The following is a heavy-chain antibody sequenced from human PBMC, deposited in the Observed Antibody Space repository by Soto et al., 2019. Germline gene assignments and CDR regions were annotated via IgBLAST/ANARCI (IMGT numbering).Heavy chain of an antibody. Sequence: SETLSLTCTVSGGSISSGDYYWSWIRQPPGKGLEWIGYIYYSGSTYYNPSLKGRVTISVDTSKNQFSLKLSSVTAADTAVYYCARHEGNGNVWPLDYWGQGILVTVSS. J-gene: IGHJ4*02. V-gene: IGHV4-30-4*01. CDR1: GGSISSGDYY. CDR3: ARHEGNGNVWPLDY. D-gene: IGHD2-8*01. CDR2: IYYSGST.